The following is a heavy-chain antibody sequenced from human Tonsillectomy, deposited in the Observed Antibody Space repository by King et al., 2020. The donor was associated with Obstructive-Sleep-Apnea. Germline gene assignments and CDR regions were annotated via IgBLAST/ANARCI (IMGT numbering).Heavy chain of an antibody. J-gene: IGHJ3*02. D-gene: IGHD7-27*01. CDR1: GFTLSSYS. Sequence: VQLVESGGGVVQPGRSLRLSCAASGFTLSSYSMHWVRQAPVKGLDWVAVISFDGTNKYYADSVRGRFTISSDNSKKTLYLQTNSLRAEDTAVYSCAKGWGFSIHDAFDIWGQGTMVTVSS. CDR2: ISFDGTNK. CDR3: AKGWGFSIHDAFDI. V-gene: IGHV3-30*04.